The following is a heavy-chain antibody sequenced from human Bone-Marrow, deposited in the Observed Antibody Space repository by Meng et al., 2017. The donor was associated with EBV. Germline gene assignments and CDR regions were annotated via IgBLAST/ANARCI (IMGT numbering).Heavy chain of an antibody. D-gene: IGHD6-19*01. CDR1: GDSISSFYY. CDR2: VHYTGST. J-gene: IGHJ5*02. CDR3: ARPFPSWQSPRLDPFGA. V-gene: IGHV4-39*01. Sequence: QLQLRESRPGQVKPSEPLSLTCTSSGDSISSFYYWGWIRQPPGRGLEWIGSVHYTGSTYYSPSLKSRVTVSVDTSKNQFSLRLTSVTAADTAVYYCARPFPSWQSPRLDPFGAWGQGTLVTVSS.